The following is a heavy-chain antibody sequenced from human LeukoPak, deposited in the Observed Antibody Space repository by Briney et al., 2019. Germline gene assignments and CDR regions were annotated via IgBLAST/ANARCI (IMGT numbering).Heavy chain of an antibody. CDR3: AKGSGYDTDFDY. Sequence: GGSLRLSCAASGFTFSSYAMSWVRQAPGKGLEWVSVIGGSGGSTYYADSVKGRFTISRDNSRNTLYLQMNSLRAEDTAVYYCAKGSGYDTDFDYWGQGTLVSVSS. CDR2: IGGSGGST. V-gene: IGHV3-23*01. D-gene: IGHD3-9*01. J-gene: IGHJ4*02. CDR1: GFTFSSYA.